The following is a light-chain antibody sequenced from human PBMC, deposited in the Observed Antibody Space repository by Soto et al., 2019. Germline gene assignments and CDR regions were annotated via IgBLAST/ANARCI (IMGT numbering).Light chain of an antibody. Sequence: DIQMTQSPSSLSSSVGDRVTITCRASQNIYSYLNWYQQKPGTAPKLLIYTASNLQRGVPSKFGGSGSGTDFTLTISSLQPEDFATYYCQHSYSIPFTFGQGTKLEI. V-gene: IGKV1-39*01. CDR2: TAS. CDR3: QHSYSIPFT. CDR1: QNIYSY. J-gene: IGKJ2*01.